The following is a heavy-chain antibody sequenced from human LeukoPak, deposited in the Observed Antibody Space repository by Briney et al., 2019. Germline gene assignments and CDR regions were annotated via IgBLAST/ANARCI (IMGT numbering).Heavy chain of an antibody. CDR1: GGSISSSY. CDR2: TSYSGST. V-gene: IGHV4-59*12. CDR3: ARDVAHYSVAAAGTFTAFDI. J-gene: IGHJ3*02. Sequence: SETLSLTCTVSGGSISSSYWSWIRQPPGKGLEWIGYTSYSGSTDYNPSLKSRVTMSVDTSKNQFSLKLSSVTAADTAVYYCARDVAHYSVAAAGTFTAFDIWGQGTMVTVSS. D-gene: IGHD6-13*01.